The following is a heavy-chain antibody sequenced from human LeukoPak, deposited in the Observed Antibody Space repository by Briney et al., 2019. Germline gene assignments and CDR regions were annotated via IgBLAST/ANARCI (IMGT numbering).Heavy chain of an antibody. CDR3: ARGAPRYSSSWSYYYYYMDV. CDR2: TYYRSKWYN. V-gene: IGHV6-1*01. Sequence: SQTLSLTCAISGDSVSSNSAAWHWIRQSPSRGLEWLGRTYYRSKWYNDYAVSVKSRITINPDTSKNQFSLQLNSVTPEDTAVYYCARGAPRYSSSWSYYYYYMDVWGKGTTVTISS. J-gene: IGHJ6*03. D-gene: IGHD6-13*01. CDR1: GDSVSSNSAA.